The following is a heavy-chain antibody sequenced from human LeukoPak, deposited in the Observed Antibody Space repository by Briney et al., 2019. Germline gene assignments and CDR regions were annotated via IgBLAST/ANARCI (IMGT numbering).Heavy chain of an antibody. D-gene: IGHD3-22*01. J-gene: IGHJ4*02. CDR1: GFTFSSYE. V-gene: IGHV3-48*03. CDR3: ASQYYYDSSGYYGDY. CDR2: ISSSGRTI. Sequence: GGSLRLSCAASGFTFSSYEMNWVYQAPGKRLEWASYISSSGRTIYYADSVKGRFTISRDNAKNSLYLQMNSLRAEDTAVYYCASQYYYDSSGYYGDYWGQGTLVTVSS.